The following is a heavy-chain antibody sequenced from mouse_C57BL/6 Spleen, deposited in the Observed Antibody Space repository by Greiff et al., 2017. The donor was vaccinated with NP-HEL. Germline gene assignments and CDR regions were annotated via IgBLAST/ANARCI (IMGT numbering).Heavy chain of an antibody. V-gene: IGHV6-3*01. CDR1: GFTFSNYW. CDR3: TEGPRFAY. Sequence: EVQVVESGGGLVQPGGSMKLSCVASGFTFSNYWMNWVRQSPEKGLEWVAQIRLKSDNYATHYAESVKGRFTISRDDSKSSVYLQMNNLRAEDTGIYYCTEGPRFAYWGQGTLVTVSA. J-gene: IGHJ3*01. CDR2: IRLKSDNYAT.